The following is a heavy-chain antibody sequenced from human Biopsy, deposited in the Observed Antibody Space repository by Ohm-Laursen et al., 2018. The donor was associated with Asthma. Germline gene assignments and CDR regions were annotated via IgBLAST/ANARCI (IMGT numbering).Heavy chain of an antibody. J-gene: IGHJ4*02. D-gene: IGHD2-2*01. CDR2: IIPIFGPT. CDR1: GDSFSNYA. V-gene: IGHV1-69*15. Sequence: SSVKVSCKASGDSFSNYAISWVRQAPGQGLEWMGRIIPIFGPTNYAQKFQGRVTISADDSTSTAHMELSSLSSEDTALYYCARGPEYVRSSGALDYWGQGTLVTVSS. CDR3: ARGPEYVRSSGALDY.